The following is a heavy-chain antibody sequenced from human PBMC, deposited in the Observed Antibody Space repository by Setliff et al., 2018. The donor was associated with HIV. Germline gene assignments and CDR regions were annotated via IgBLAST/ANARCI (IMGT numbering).Heavy chain of an antibody. J-gene: IGHJ4*02. V-gene: IGHV1-69*13. Sequence: GASVKVSCKTSEGTFSSYAISWVRQAPGQGLELVGGINPLFGTTNFAKKFQGRVTMTADEFPFMVYMELSSLTSEDTAVYYCARVQHAVVYSFEWFLMDFWGQGTLVTVSS. CDR1: EGTFSSYA. D-gene: IGHD3-3*01. CDR3: ARVQHAVVYSFEWFLMDF. CDR2: INPLFGTT.